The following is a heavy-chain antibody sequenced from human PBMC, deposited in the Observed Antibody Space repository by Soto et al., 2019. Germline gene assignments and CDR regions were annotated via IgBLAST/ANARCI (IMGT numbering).Heavy chain of an antibody. Sequence: EVQLVESGGGSVQPGESLRLSCAASGFPFSSYWIHWVRQAPGKGLVWVSRIKYDGTITNYADSLKGRVTISRDNAENPVYLQMNSLRVEDTAVYYCVRGAKGGYYVDVWGKGTTVTVSS. V-gene: IGHV3-74*01. CDR2: IKYDGTIT. CDR3: VRGAKGGYYVDV. CDR1: GFPFSSYW. J-gene: IGHJ6*03. D-gene: IGHD6-13*01.